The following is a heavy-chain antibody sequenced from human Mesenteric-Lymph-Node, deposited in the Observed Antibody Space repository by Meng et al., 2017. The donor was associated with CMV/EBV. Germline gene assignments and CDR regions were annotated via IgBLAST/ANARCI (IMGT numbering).Heavy chain of an antibody. CDR1: GFTVSSNY. V-gene: IGHV3-53*01. J-gene: IGHJ3*02. Sequence: GESLKISCAASGFTVSSNYMSWVRQAPGKGLEWVSVIYSGGSTYYADSVKGRFTISRDNSKNTLYLQMNSLRAEDTAVYYCATSRSGWLNDAFDIWGQGTMVT. CDR3: ATSRSGWLNDAFDI. D-gene: IGHD6-19*01. CDR2: IYSGGST.